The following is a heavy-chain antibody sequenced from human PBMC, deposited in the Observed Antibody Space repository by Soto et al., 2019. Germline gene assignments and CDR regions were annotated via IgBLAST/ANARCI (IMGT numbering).Heavy chain of an antibody. J-gene: IGHJ3*02. Sequence: QVQLAESGGGVVQPGRSLRLSCAASGFNFNSYSIHWVRQAPGKGLEWVAVIWYDGSKENYAHSVKGRFTISRDNSKNPVDLQMSILRAEYTAVYYCARPLRPYTSGWYFGTAFDIWGQGTMVTVSS. CDR1: GFNFNSYS. CDR3: ARPLRPYTSGWYFGTAFDI. V-gene: IGHV3-33*01. CDR2: IWYDGSKE. D-gene: IGHD6-19*01.